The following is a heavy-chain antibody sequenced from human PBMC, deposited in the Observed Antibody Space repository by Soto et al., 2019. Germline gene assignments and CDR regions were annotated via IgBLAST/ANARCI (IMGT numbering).Heavy chain of an antibody. CDR3: ARGLGLGDC. CDR1: GYTFSSYY. D-gene: IGHD3-9*01. CDR2: INPNGGST. J-gene: IGHJ4*02. Sequence: QVQLVQSGAEVKKPGASVKVYCKASGYTFSSYYIHWVRQAPGQGLEWIGIINPNGGSTNYAKNCKRSLTVTRDTSTATVYMDLSALTSDDTAMYYCARGLGLGDCWGPGTLVTVSS. V-gene: IGHV1-46*01.